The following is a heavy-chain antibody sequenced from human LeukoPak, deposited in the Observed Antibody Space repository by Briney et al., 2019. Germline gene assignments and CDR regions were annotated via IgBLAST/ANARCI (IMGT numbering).Heavy chain of an antibody. CDR3: ARAGAAWRSVYYFDY. D-gene: IGHD3-10*01. CDR2: IYYSGST. J-gene: IGHJ4*02. CDR1: GGSISRDY. V-gene: IGHV4-59*01. Sequence: SETLSLTCTVSGGSISRDYGSWIRRPPGKGLGWIGYIYYSGSTNYNPSLKSRVTISVDTSKNQFSLKLSSVTAADTAVYYCARAGAAWRSVYYFDYWGQGTLVTVSS.